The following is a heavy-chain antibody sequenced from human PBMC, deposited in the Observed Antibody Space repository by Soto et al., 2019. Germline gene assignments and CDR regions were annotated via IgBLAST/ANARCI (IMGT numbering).Heavy chain of an antibody. V-gene: IGHV3-23*01. Sequence: GGSLRLSCAASGFTFSSYAMSWVRQAPGKGLEWVSASSGSGGSTYYSDSVKGRFPISRDNSKNTLYLQMNSLRAEDTAVYYCAKVWFGELFGGMDVWGQGTTVTVSS. CDR3: AKVWFGELFGGMDV. J-gene: IGHJ6*02. D-gene: IGHD3-10*01. CDR1: GFTFSSYA. CDR2: SSGSGGST.